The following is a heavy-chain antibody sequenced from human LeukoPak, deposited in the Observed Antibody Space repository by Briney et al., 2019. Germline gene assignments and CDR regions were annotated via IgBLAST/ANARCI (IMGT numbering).Heavy chain of an antibody. J-gene: IGHJ5*02. CDR2: IYYSGST. D-gene: IGHD3-16*02. Sequence: KPSETLSLTCTVSGGSISSSSYYWGWIRQPPGKGLEWIGSIYYSGSTYYNPSLKSRVTISVDTSKNQFSLKLSSVTAADTAVYYCARRLMITFGGVIGSPHNWFDPWGQGTLVTVSS. CDR3: ARRLMITFGGVIGSPHNWFDP. CDR1: GGSISSSSYY. V-gene: IGHV4-39*01.